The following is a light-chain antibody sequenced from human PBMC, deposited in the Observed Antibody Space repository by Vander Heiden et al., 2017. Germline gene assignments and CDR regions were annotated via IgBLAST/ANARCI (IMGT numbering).Light chain of an antibody. J-gene: IGKJ1*01. CDR1: QSISSY. CDR3: QQSYSTPQT. Sequence: DIHMTQSPSSLSASVGDRVTITCRASQSISSYLNWYQQKPGKAPKLLIYAASSLQSGVPSRFSGSGSGTDFTLTISSLQPEDFATYSCQQSYSTPQTFGQGTKVEIK. CDR2: AAS. V-gene: IGKV1-39*01.